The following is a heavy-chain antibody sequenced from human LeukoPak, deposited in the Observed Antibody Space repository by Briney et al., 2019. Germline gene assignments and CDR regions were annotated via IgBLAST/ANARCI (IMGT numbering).Heavy chain of an antibody. D-gene: IGHD1-26*01. V-gene: IGHV3-21*01. J-gene: IGHJ4*02. CDR1: GFTFSSYS. Sequence: GGSLRLSCAASGFTFSSYSMNWVRQAPGKGLEWVSSISSSSSYIYYADSVKGRFTISRDNVKNSLYLQMNSLRAEDTAVYYCARDLGMGNVIDYWGQGTLVTVSS. CDR3: ARDLGMGNVIDY. CDR2: ISSSSSYI.